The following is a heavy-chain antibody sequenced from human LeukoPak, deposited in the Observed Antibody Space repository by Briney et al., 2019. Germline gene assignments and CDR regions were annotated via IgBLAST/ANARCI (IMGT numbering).Heavy chain of an antibody. CDR3: AGGSSGYYYRHAFDI. V-gene: IGHV3-66*01. CDR1: GFTVSSNY. CDR2: IYSGGST. J-gene: IGHJ3*02. D-gene: IGHD3-22*01. Sequence: GGSLRLSCAASGFTVSSNYMSWVRQAPGKGLEWVSVIYSGGSTYYADSVKGRFTISRDNSKNTLYLQMNSLRAEDTAVYYCAGGSSGYYYRHAFDIWGQGTMVTVSS.